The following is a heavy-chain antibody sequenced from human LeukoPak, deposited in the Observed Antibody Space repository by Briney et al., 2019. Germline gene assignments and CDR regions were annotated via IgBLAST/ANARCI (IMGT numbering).Heavy chain of an antibody. D-gene: IGHD3-9*01. CDR2: IDYSGST. J-gene: IGHJ4*02. V-gene: IGHV4-39*07. Sequence: PSETLSLTCTVSGDSNTNSIYYWGWIRQSPGKGLEWIGSIDYSGSTYYNPSLKSRATISIDTSKNQFSLKLGSVTAADTAVYYCARDLSFDWFPYYFDYWGQGILVTVSS. CDR3: ARDLSFDWFPYYFDY. CDR1: GDSNTNSIYY.